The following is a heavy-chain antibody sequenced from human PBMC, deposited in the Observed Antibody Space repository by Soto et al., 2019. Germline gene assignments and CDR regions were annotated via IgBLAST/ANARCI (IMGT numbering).Heavy chain of an antibody. CDR1: GYTFTDYY. D-gene: IGHD3-10*01. Sequence: ASVKVSCKVSGYTFTDYYVHWVQQAPGKSLQWLGLVGPEESETIYGEKFQGRVTITADTSTETAYMELRSLRSEDTGVYYCAYGSGSYLHYFEYWGQGTVVTVSS. CDR3: AYGSGSYLHYFEY. CDR2: VGPEESET. V-gene: IGHV1-69-2*01. J-gene: IGHJ4*02.